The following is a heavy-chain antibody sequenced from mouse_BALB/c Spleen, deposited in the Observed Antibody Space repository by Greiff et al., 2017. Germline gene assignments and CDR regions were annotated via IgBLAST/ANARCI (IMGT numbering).Heavy chain of an antibody. CDR2: ISYDGSN. Sequence: EVKLMESGPGLVKPSQSLSLTCSVTGYSITSGYYWNWIRQFPGNKLEWMGYISYDGSNNYNPSLKNRISITRDTSKNQFFLKLNSVTTEDTATYYCARGLWYFDYWGQGTTLTVSS. CDR1: GYSITSGYY. CDR3: ARGLWYFDY. V-gene: IGHV3-6*02. D-gene: IGHD2-1*01. J-gene: IGHJ2*01.